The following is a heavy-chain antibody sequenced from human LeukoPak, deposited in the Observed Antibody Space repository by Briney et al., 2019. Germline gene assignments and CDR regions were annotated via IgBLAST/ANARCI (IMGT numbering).Heavy chain of an antibody. D-gene: IGHD3-9*01. Sequence: GGSLRLSCSASGFTFSSYSMNWVRQAPGKGLEWVSSISGSTNYIYYADSVKGRFTISRDNAKNSLYLQMNSLRAEDTAVYHCVRDRRGYYAILTGYYVDYWGHRTLVTVSS. CDR2: ISGSTNYI. V-gene: IGHV3-21*01. CDR3: VRDRRGYYAILTGYYVDY. J-gene: IGHJ4*01. CDR1: GFTFSSYS.